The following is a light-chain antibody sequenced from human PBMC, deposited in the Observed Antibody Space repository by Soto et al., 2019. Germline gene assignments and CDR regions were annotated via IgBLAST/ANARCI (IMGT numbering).Light chain of an antibody. CDR1: QSVSGNS. Sequence: SVLTLSPMNLSLSPGERATLSCRASQSVSGNSLAWYRRNRGEVPRLIIYDVSTRATGIPDRFSDSGSGTDFTLSICRLEAEDFTMFLCQHDDGSVWPFGQGAKV. CDR2: DVS. J-gene: IGKJ1*01. V-gene: IGKV3-20*01. CDR3: QHDDGSVWP.